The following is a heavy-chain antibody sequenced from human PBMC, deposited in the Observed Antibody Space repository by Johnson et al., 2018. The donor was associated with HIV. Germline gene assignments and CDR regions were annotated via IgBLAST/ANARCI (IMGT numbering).Heavy chain of an antibody. J-gene: IGHJ3*02. CDR3: ALNWGAEGAFDI. V-gene: IGHV3-48*04. CDR2: ISSSGSTI. D-gene: IGHD7-27*01. CDR1: GFNVSTNN. Sequence: VQLVESGGWLIQPGGSLGLSCAASGFNVSTNNMNWVRQAPGKGLEWVSYISSSGSTIYYADSVKGRFTISRDNAKNSLYLQMNSLRAEDTAVYYCALNWGAEGAFDIWGQGTMVTVSS.